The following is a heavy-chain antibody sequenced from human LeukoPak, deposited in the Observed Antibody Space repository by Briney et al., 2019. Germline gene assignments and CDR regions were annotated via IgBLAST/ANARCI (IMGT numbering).Heavy chain of an antibody. Sequence: SSETLSLTCTVSGGSISSYYWSWIRQPPGKGLEWIGYIYYSGGTNYNPSLKSRVTISVDTSKNQFSLKLSSVTAADTAVYYCARESSGSYSTLAFDIWGQGTMVTVSS. V-gene: IGHV4-59*01. D-gene: IGHD1-26*01. J-gene: IGHJ3*02. CDR3: ARESSGSYSTLAFDI. CDR1: GGSISSYY. CDR2: IYYSGGT.